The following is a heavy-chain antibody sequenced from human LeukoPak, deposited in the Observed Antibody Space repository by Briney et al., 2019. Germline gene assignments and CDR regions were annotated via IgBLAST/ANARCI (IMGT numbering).Heavy chain of an antibody. CDR1: NGSISSFH. CDR2: IYTSETA. CDR3: VRETIRDYYYYLLDV. D-gene: IGHD2-21*01. Sequence: SETLSLTCTVPNGSISSFHWSWVRQPAGKGLEWIGRIYTSETANYNPSLKSRVTMSVDTSNNQFSLNLNSVTAADTAVYYCVRETIRDYYYYLLDVWGKGITVTISS. J-gene: IGHJ6*03. V-gene: IGHV4-4*07.